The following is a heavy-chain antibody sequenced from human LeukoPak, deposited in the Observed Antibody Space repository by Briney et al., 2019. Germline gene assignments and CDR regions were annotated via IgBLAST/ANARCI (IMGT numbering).Heavy chain of an antibody. V-gene: IGHV1-69*13. CDR3: ATDMTQDSTPLDY. CDR2: IIPIFGTA. Sequence: SVKVSCTASGGTFSSYAISWVREAPGQGLEWMGGIIPIFGTANYAQKFQGRVTITADESTSTAYMGLSSLRSEDTAVYYCATDMTQDSTPLDYWGQGTLVTVSS. CDR1: GGTFSSYA. J-gene: IGHJ4*02. D-gene: IGHD2-2*01.